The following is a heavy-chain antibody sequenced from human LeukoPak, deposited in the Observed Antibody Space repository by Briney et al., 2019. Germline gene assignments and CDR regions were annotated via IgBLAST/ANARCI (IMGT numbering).Heavy chain of an antibody. J-gene: IGHJ4*02. Sequence: GASVKVSCKASGYTFTGYYMHWVRQAPGQGLEWRGWINPNSGDTKYAQKFQGRVTMTRDTSIGTAYMELSRLRSDDTAVYYCATQRGSYLWGTDFDYWGQGTLVTVSS. CDR2: INPNSGDT. D-gene: IGHD3-16*01. CDR3: ATQRGSYLWGTDFDY. V-gene: IGHV1-2*02. CDR1: GYTFTGYY.